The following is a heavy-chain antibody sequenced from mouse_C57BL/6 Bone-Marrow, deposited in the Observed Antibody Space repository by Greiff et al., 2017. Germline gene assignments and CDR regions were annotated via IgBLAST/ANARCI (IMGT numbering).Heavy chain of an antibody. CDR3: TTSY. Sequence: VHVKQSGAELVRPGASVTLSCTASGFNIKDDYMHWVQQSPEQGLEWIGWIDPENGDTEYASKFQGKATITADTSSNTAYLQLSSLTSEDTAVYYCTTSYWGQGTSVTVTS. V-gene: IGHV14-4*01. J-gene: IGHJ4*01. CDR1: GFNIKDDY. CDR2: IDPENGDT.